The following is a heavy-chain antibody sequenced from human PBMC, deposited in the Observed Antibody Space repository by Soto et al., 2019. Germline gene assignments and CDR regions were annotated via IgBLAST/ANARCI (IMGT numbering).Heavy chain of an antibody. CDR3: ARQSGSNYFPEYYGMDV. CDR1: GYXCTSYW. CDR2: IYHGDSDN. Sequence: PXEXLKTSFKGSGYXCTSYWVGWVRHMPGKGLEWMGIIYHGDSDNRYSPSFQGQVTISADKSISTAYLQWSSLKDSDTAMYYCARQSGSNYFPEYYGMDVWGQGTTGTVSS. J-gene: IGHJ6*02. V-gene: IGHV5-51*01. D-gene: IGHD4-4*01.